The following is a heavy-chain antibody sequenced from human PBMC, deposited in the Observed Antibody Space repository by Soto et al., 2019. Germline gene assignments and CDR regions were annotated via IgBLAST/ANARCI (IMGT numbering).Heavy chain of an antibody. CDR3: ARAQFYCGNTGDAFDI. Sequence: QVQLVQSGAEVKKPGASVKVSCKASGYTFTNYYIHWVRQAPGQGLEWLGIINPSGGSPSYAQKFQGRVTMTSDTSTRTVYMELRSLRSEDTAVYYCARAQFYCGNTGDAFDILGQGTMVTVSS. J-gene: IGHJ3*02. CDR1: GYTFTNYY. D-gene: IGHD2-15*01. V-gene: IGHV1-46*01. CDR2: INPSGGSP.